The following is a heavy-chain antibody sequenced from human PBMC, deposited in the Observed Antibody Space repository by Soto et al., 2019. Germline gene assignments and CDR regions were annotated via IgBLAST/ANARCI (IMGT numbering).Heavy chain of an antibody. CDR1: GFTFRNYG. D-gene: IGHD3-22*01. V-gene: IGHV3-48*01. J-gene: IGHJ3*01. CDR3: ARDQLYYNDISGRPLNAFDV. CDR2: IGLGSSTK. Sequence: GGSLRLSCAASGFTFRNYGMNWVRQAPGKGLEWVSYIGLGSSTKYYADSVEGRFTISRDNAKNSLYLQMNSLRAEDTAVYYCARDQLYYNDISGRPLNAFDVWGQGTMVTASS.